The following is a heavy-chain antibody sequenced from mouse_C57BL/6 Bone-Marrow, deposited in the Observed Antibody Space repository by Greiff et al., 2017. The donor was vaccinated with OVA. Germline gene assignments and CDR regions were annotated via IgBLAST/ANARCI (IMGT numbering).Heavy chain of an antibody. D-gene: IGHD1-1*01. V-gene: IGHV2-5*01. J-gene: IGHJ4*01. Sequence: VQRVESGPGLVQPSQSLSITCTVSGFSFTSYGVHWVRQSPGKGLEWLGVIWRGGSTDYNAAFMSRLSITKDNSKSQVFFKMNSLQADDTAIYYCAKKEGLYYGSSYDAMDYWGQGTSVTVSS. CDR2: IWRGGST. CDR1: GFSFTSYG. CDR3: AKKEGLYYGSSYDAMDY.